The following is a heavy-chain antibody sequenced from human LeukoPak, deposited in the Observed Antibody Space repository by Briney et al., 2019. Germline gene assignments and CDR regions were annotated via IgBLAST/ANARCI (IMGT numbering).Heavy chain of an antibody. D-gene: IGHD5-18*01. CDR2: IYYSGST. Sequence: SETLSLTCTVSGGSISSCYWSWIRQPPGKGLEWIGYIYYSGSTNYNPSLKSRVTISVDTSKNQFSLKLSSVTAADTAVYYCARFRGGYDYGYWNWFDPWGQGTLVTVSS. CDR1: GGSISSCY. J-gene: IGHJ5*02. V-gene: IGHV4-59*08. CDR3: ARFRGGYDYGYWNWFDP.